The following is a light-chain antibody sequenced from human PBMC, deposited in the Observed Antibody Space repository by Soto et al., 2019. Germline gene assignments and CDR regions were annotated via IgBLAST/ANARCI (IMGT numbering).Light chain of an antibody. CDR1: QSISSY. J-gene: IGKJ5*01. CDR2: GAF. V-gene: IGKV3-11*01. Sequence: DTVWTQSPAPLSLSPGERATLSCRASQSISSYLAWYQQKPGQPPRLIIYGAFNRAAGIPARFSGSGSGTDCTLTISSLEPEDAAVYYCQQRTRWPMTFGQGTRLEIK. CDR3: QQRTRWPMT.